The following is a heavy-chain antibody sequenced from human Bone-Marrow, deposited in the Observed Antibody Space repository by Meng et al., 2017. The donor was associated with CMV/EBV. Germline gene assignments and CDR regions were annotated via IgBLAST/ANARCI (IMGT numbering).Heavy chain of an antibody. V-gene: IGHV3-30*02. Sequence: GESLKISCAASGFTFDNYGMHWVRQTPGKGLEWVAFIRHDGTNKYYGDSVKGRFTISRDNSKNTVYLQMNSLRPEETAVYYCARDRATVPYNDAFDIWGQGTMVTVSS. CDR3: ARDRATVPYNDAFDI. J-gene: IGHJ3*02. CDR2: IRHDGTNK. CDR1: GFTFDNYG. D-gene: IGHD4-17*01.